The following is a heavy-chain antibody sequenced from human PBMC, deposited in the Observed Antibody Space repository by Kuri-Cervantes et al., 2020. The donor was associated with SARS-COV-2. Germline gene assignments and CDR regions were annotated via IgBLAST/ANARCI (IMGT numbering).Heavy chain of an antibody. CDR2: ISGSGSTT. D-gene: IGHD3/OR15-3a*01. V-gene: IGHV3-23*01. J-gene: IGHJ4*02. Sequence: GGSLRLSCAASGFTFSSYWMHWVRQVPGKGLEWVSSISGSGSTTHYADSVKGRLTISRDNSKSTLYLQMNSLRAEDTAVYYCARGYDFWNGYYDYWGQGTLVTVSS. CDR1: GFTFSSYW. CDR3: ARGYDFWNGYYDY.